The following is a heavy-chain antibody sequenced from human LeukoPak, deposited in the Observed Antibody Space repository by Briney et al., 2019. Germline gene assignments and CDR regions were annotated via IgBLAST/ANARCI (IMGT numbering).Heavy chain of an antibody. J-gene: IGHJ4*02. V-gene: IGHV4-34*01. CDR3: ARYRGLGSGSYYRGYFDY. CDR1: GGSFSGYY. D-gene: IGHD3-10*01. Sequence: PSETLSLTCAVYGGSFSGYYWSWIRQPPGKGLEWIGEINHSGSTNYNPSLKSRVTISVDTSKNQFSLKLSSVTAADTAVYYCARYRGLGSGSYYRGYFDYWGQGTLVTVSS. CDR2: INHSGST.